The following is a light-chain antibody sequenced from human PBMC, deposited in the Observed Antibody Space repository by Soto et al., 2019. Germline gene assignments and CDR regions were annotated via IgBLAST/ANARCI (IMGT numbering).Light chain of an antibody. CDR2: WAS. J-gene: IGKJ1*01. V-gene: IGKV4-1*01. CDR3: QQYYNTHWT. Sequence: DIVMTQSPDSLAVSLGERATINCKSSQSVLYSSNNKNYLAWYQQKPGQPPKLLISWASTRESGVPDRFSGSGSGTDFTLTISSLQAADVAVYYCQQYYNTHWTFGQGTKVEIK. CDR1: QSVLYSSNNKNY.